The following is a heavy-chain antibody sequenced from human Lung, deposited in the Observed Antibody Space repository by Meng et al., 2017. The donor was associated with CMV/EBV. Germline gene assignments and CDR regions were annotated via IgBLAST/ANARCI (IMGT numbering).Heavy chain of an antibody. D-gene: IGHD1-26*01. Sequence: GGSLRLSCAASQFTFSRYEMTWVRQAPGKGLEWISNIDSPGTTVYYADSVRGRFTISRDNAKNLLFLQMNSLRVDDTAVYYCARGSGSDYFGAFDVWGQGTMVTVSS. CDR2: IDSPGTTV. J-gene: IGHJ3*01. CDR1: QFTFSRYE. V-gene: IGHV3-48*03. CDR3: ARGSGSDYFGAFDV.